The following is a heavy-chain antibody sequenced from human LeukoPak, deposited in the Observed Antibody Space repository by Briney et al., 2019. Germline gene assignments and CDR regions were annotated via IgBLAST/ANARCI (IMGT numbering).Heavy chain of an antibody. D-gene: IGHD2-15*01. J-gene: IGHJ5*02. CDR2: ISVYNGNT. CDR3: ARDSVAVRPGWFDP. Sequence: ASVKVSCRASGYTFTTYGISWVRQAPGQGLEWMGWISVYNGNTNYAQKFQGRFTMTTDTSTSTAYMELRSLRYDDTAVYYCARDSVAVRPGWFDPWGQGTLVAVSS. V-gene: IGHV1-18*01. CDR1: GYTFTTYG.